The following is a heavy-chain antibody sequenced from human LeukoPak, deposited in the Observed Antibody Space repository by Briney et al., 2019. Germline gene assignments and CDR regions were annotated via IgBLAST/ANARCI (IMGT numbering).Heavy chain of an antibody. CDR2: INHSGST. CDR1: GGSFSGYY. CDR3: ARTAYYDSSGRDY. Sequence: SETLSLTCAVYGGSFSGYYWSWIRQPPGKGLEWIGEINHSGSTNYNLSLKSRVTISVDTSKNQFSLKLSSVTAADTAVYYCARTAYYDSSGRDYWGQGTLVTVPS. V-gene: IGHV4-34*01. J-gene: IGHJ4*02. D-gene: IGHD3-22*01.